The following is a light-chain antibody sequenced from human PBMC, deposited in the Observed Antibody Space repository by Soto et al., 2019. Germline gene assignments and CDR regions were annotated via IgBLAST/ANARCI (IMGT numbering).Light chain of an antibody. CDR2: NND. V-gene: IGLV1-44*01. CDR1: YSNFGSNP. CDR3: AAWDDSRNGPV. Sequence: QSVLTQPPSASGTPGQRVTISCSGTYSNFGSNPVTWYRQLPGTAPKLLIYNNDQRPSGVPGRYSGSKSGTSASLAISGLQSEDEADYYCAAWDDSRNGPVFGGGTKLTVL. J-gene: IGLJ2*01.